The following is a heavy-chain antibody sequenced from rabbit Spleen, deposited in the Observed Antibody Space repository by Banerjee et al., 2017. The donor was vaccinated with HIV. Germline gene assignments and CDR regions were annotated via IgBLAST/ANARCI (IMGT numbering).Heavy chain of an antibody. Sequence: QLEESGGGLVKPEGSLTLTCKASGFGFSSYYMNWVRQAPGKGLEWIGYIDPVFGSTYYATWVNGRFTISSHNAQNTLYLQLNSLTAADTATYFCARDGAGGSYFNLWGPGTLVTVS. CDR1: GFGFSSYY. V-gene: IGHV1S7*01. CDR2: IDPVFGST. D-gene: IGHD8-1*01. J-gene: IGHJ4*01. CDR3: ARDGAGGSYFNL.